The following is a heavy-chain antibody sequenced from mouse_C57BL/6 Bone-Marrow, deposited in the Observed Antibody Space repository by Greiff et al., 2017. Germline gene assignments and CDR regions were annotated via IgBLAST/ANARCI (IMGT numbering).Heavy chain of an antibody. D-gene: IGHD2-4*01. CDR1: GYSFTDYN. CDR3: ARWDYDCVDY. CDR2: INPNYGTT. Sequence: PGPELVKPGASVQISCKASGYSFTDYNMNWVKQSNGKSLECIGVINPNYGTTSYNQKFKGKATLTVDQSSSTGYMQLNRLTSEDAAVYYCARWDYDCVDYWGQGTTRTVSS. V-gene: IGHV1-39*01. J-gene: IGHJ2*01.